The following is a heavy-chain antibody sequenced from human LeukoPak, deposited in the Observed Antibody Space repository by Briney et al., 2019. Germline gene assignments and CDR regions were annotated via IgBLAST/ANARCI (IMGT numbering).Heavy chain of an antibody. D-gene: IGHD3-10*01. Sequence: GASVKVSCKASGYTFTGYYMHWVRQAPGQGLEWMGWINPNSGGANYAQKFQGRVTMTRDTSISTAYMELSRLRSDDTAVYYCARASLWFGELAAFDYWGQGTLVTVSS. CDR2: INPNSGGA. CDR3: ARASLWFGELAAFDY. J-gene: IGHJ4*02. V-gene: IGHV1-2*02. CDR1: GYTFTGYY.